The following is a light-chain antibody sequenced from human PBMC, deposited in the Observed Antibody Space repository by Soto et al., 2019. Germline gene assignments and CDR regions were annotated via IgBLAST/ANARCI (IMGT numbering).Light chain of an antibody. CDR1: QGISNY. V-gene: IGKV1-27*01. J-gene: IGKJ4*01. Sequence: DIQMTQSPSSLSASVGDRVTITCRASQGISNYLAWYQQKPGKVPKLLIYAASTLQSGVPSRFSGSGSETDFTLTISCLQPEDVATYYCQKYNSAPSPTFGGGTKVEIK. CDR2: AAS. CDR3: QKYNSAPSPT.